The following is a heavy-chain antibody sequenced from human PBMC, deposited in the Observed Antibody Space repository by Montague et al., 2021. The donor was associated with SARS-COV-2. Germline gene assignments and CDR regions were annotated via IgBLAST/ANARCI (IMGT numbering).Heavy chain of an antibody. CDR1: GGSVSSRSHF. Sequence: TLSLTCTVSGGSVSSRSHFWSWIRQPAGKGLEWIGHIYATGSAKYHPSLESRVTISVDTSNNQFSLRLNSVTAADTAVYYCTRVVVVVPASPAPTLFDPWGQGILVTVSS. CDR2: IYATGSA. D-gene: IGHD2-15*01. CDR3: TRVVVVVPASPAPTLFDP. J-gene: IGHJ5*02. V-gene: IGHV4-61*09.